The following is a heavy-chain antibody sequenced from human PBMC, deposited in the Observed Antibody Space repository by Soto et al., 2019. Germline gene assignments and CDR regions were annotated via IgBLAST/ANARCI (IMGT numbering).Heavy chain of an antibody. CDR3: TTVKDYDFWSGYANYYGMDV. D-gene: IGHD3-3*01. Sequence: EVQLVESGGGLVKPGGSLRLSCAASGFTFSNAWMNWVRQAPGKGLEWVGRSKSKTDGGTTDYAAPVKGRFTISRDDSKNTLYLQMNSLKTEATAVYYCTTVKDYDFWSGYANYYGMDVWGQGTTVTVSS. V-gene: IGHV3-15*07. J-gene: IGHJ6*02. CDR2: SKSKTDGGTT. CDR1: GFTFSNAW.